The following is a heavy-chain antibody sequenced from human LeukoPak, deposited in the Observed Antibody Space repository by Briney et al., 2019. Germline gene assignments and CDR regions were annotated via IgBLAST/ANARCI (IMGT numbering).Heavy chain of an antibody. Sequence: SETLSLTCTVSGGSISSSSYYWGWIRPPPGKGLEWIGSIYYSGSTYYNPSLKSRVTISVDTSKNQFSLKLSSVTAADTAVYYCARLGYSGYDPGIDYWGQGTLVTVSS. D-gene: IGHD5-12*01. CDR2: IYYSGST. CDR1: GGSISSSSYY. V-gene: IGHV4-39*01. CDR3: ARLGYSGYDPGIDY. J-gene: IGHJ4*02.